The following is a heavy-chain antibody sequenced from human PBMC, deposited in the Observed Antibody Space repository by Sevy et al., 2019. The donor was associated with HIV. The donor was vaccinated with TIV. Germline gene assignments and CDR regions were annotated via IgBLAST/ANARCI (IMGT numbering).Heavy chain of an antibody. CDR3: ARARRPETNYFCMDV. CDR2: IYHSGTP. D-gene: IGHD3-3*01. CDR1: GFSFSKNFY. Sequence: SETLSLTCDVSGFSFSKNFYWGWIRQPPGKGLEWIGSIYHSGTPYYSPSLNSRVTISVDMSNNQFALRLTSVTAADTAVYYCARARRPETNYFCMDVWGKGTTVTVSS. V-gene: IGHV4-38-2*01. J-gene: IGHJ6*03.